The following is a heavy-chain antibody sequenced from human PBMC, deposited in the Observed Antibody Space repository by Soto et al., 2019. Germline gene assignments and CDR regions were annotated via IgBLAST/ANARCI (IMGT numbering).Heavy chain of an antibody. V-gene: IGHV3-21*01. J-gene: IGHJ4*02. CDR3: TRSPQRITGTPRGGAQNDY. CDR2: ISRSSVYI. Sequence: GGSLRLSCAASGFTFSSYTMTWVRQAPGKGLEWVASISRSSVYIYHADSLKGRFTVSRENAKSSLYLQMNSLRAEDTAVYYCTRSPQRITGTPRGGAQNDYWGQGALVTVSS. CDR1: GFTFSSYT. D-gene: IGHD1-7*01.